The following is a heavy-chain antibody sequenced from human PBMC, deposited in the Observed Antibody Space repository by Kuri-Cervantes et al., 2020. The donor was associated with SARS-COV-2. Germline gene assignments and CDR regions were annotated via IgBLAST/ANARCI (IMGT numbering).Heavy chain of an antibody. Sequence: GESLKISCAASGFTFSSYGMHWVRQAPGKGLEWVAVIWYDGSNKNYADSVKGRFTISRDNSKNTLYLQMNSLRAEDTAVYYCALYGDYYYWGQGTLVTVSS. CDR3: ALYGDYYY. J-gene: IGHJ4*02. V-gene: IGHV3-33*08. CDR1: GFTFSSYG. D-gene: IGHD4-17*01. CDR2: IWYDGSNK.